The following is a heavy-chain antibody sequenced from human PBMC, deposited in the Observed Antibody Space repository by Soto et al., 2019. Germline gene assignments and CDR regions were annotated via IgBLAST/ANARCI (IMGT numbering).Heavy chain of an antibody. CDR2: ISYDGSNK. V-gene: IGHV3-30*18. CDR1: GFTFSSYG. CDR3: AKRYYYGSGNSPVDV. Sequence: ESGGGVVQPGRSLRLSCAASGFTFSSYGMHWVRQAPGKGLEWVAVISYDGSNKYYADSVKGRFTISRDNSKNTLYLQMNSLRAEDTAVYYCAKRYYYGSGNSPVDVWGKGTTVTVSS. D-gene: IGHD3-10*01. J-gene: IGHJ6*04.